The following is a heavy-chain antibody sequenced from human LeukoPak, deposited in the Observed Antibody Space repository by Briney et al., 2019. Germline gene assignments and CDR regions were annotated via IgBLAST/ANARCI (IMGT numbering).Heavy chain of an antibody. D-gene: IGHD5-18*01. Sequence: PGGSLRLSCAASGFSVSGTYMSWVRQAPGKGLEWVSVIYSGGSTYYADSLKGRFTISRDNAKNSLYLQMNSLRAEDTAVYYCARVTRGYTYGLLDYWGQGALVTVSS. CDR2: IYSGGST. J-gene: IGHJ4*02. CDR3: ARVTRGYTYGLLDY. V-gene: IGHV3-66*01. CDR1: GFSVSGTY.